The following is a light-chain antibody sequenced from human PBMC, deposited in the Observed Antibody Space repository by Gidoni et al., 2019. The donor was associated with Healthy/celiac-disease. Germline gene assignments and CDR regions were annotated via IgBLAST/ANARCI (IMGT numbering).Light chain of an antibody. Sequence: QSVLTQPPSVPEAPRQRVTISCSGTSSNIGNNAVNWYKQLPGKAPKLLIYFNDLLPSWVSDRFSGSTSGTSASLAISGLQSEDEADYYCAAWDDSLNGVVFGGGTQLTVL. CDR2: FND. CDR3: AAWDDSLNGVV. V-gene: IGLV1-36*01. J-gene: IGLJ7*01. CDR1: SSNIGNNA.